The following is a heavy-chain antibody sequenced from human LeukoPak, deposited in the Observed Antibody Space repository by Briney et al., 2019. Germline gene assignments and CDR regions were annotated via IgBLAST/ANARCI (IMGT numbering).Heavy chain of an antibody. J-gene: IGHJ4*02. Sequence: GGSLRLSCAASWFSVSNNYMSWVRQAPGKGLEWVSVIYSGGSTYYADSVKGRFTISRDNSKNALYLQMNDLRAEDTAVYYCARDRPYFSTTSSCYELSSDYWGQGTLVTVSS. CDR3: ARDRPYFSTTSSCYELSSDY. D-gene: IGHD2-15*01. CDR1: WFSVSNNY. V-gene: IGHV3-53*01. CDR2: IYSGGST.